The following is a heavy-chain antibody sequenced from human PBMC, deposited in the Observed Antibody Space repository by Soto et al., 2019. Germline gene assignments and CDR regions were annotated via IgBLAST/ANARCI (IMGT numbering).Heavy chain of an antibody. J-gene: IGHJ3*02. CDR1: GYTFTSYA. CDR3: ATHPFYRDAFDI. CDR2: INAGNGNT. V-gene: IGHV1-3*01. Sequence: ASVKVSSKASGYTFTSYAMHWVRQAPGQRLEWMGWINAGNGNTKYSQKFQGRVTITRDTSASTPYMELSSLRSEDSAVYYCATHPFYRDAFDIWGQGTMVTVSS.